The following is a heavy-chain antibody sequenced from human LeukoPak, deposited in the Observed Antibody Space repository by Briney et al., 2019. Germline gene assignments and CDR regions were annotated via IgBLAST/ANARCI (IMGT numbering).Heavy chain of an antibody. J-gene: IGHJ4*02. CDR2: ISSSSSYI. CDR3: ASRVGATDY. D-gene: IGHD1-26*01. CDR1: GFTFSSYS. Sequence: KPGGSLRLSCAASGFTFSSYSMNWVRQAPGKGLEWVSSISSSSSYIYYADSVKGRFTISRDNAKNSLYLQMNRLRAEDTAVYYCASRVGATDYWGQGTLVTVSS. V-gene: IGHV3-21*01.